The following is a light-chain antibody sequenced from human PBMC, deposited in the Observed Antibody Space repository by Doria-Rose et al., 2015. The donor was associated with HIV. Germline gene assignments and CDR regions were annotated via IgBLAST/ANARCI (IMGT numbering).Light chain of an antibody. V-gene: IGKV4-1*01. CDR2: WAS. CDR3: QQYYDTPS. CDR1: QSLLYTSKNY. J-gene: IGKJ3*01. Sequence: DIRLTQSPESLGMSLGERATLNCKSKQSLLYTSKNYLAWYQQKPGQPPKLLIYWASTRQSGVPARFSGSGSGTDFTLTISSLEAEGVAVYYCQQYYDTPSFGPGTTVDIK.